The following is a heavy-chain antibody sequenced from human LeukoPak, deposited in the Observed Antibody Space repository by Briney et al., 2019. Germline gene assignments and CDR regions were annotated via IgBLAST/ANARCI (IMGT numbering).Heavy chain of an antibody. J-gene: IGHJ5*02. D-gene: IGHD6-13*01. V-gene: IGHV4-34*01. CDR3: ARGDFGSSWYGWFDP. Sequence: PSETLSLTCAVYGGSFSGYYWSWIRQPPGKGLEWIGEINHSGSTNYNPSLKSRVTISVDTSKNQFSLKLSSVTAADTAVCYCARGDFGSSWYGWFDPWGQGTLVTVSS. CDR1: GGSFSGYY. CDR2: INHSGST.